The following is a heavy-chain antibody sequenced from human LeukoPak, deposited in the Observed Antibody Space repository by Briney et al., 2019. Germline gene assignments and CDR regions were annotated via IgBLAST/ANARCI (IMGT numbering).Heavy chain of an antibody. D-gene: IGHD1-26*01. J-gene: IGHJ4*02. CDR1: GYTLTELS. CDR3: ATRELAQDGRRELLELYAFDI. CDR2: SDPEDGET. V-gene: IGHV1-24*01. Sequence: GASVKVSCKVSGYTLTELSMHWVRQAPGKGLEWMGGSDPEDGETIYAQKFQGRVTMTEDTSTDTAYMELSSLRSEDTAVYYCATRELAQDGRRELLELYAFDIWGQGTLVTVSS.